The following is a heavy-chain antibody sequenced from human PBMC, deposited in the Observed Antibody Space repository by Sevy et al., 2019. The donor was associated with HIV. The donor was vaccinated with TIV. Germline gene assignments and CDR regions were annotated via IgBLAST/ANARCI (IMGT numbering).Heavy chain of an antibody. D-gene: IGHD4-4*01. Sequence: GGSLRLSCEASGFTFSSTWMSWVHQAPGKGLEWVANIKEDGSGKFYVDSVKGRFTISRDNTKNSLYLQMNSLRAEDTAVYYCARVAGYYSNYPFDDWGQGTLVTVSS. J-gene: IGHJ4*02. CDR3: ARVAGYYSNYPFDD. CDR2: IKEDGSGK. CDR1: GFTFSSTW. V-gene: IGHV3-7*01.